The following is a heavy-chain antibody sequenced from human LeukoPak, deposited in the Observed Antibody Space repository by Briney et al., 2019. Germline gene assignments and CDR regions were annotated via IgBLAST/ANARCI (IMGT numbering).Heavy chain of an antibody. Sequence: GGSLRLSCAASGFTFSSYGMHWVRQAPGKGLEWVAVISYDGSNKYYADSVKGRFTISRDNSKNTLYLQMNSLRAEDTAVYYCAKGSALRYFALDYWGQGTLVTVSS. CDR2: ISYDGSNK. CDR3: AKGSALRYFALDY. CDR1: GFTFSSYG. D-gene: IGHD3-9*01. V-gene: IGHV3-30*18. J-gene: IGHJ4*02.